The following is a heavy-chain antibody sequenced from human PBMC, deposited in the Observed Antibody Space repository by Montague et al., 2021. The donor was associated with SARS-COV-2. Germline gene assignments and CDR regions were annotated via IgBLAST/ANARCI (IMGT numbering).Heavy chain of an antibody. Sequence: CAISGDSVSSSSAACNWIRQSPSRVPEWLGRTYYRSKWYNDYAVSVKSRITINPDTSKNQFSLQLNSVTPEDTAVYYCASWRMVPYSSSWTTLYYYYGMDVGGQGTTVTVSS. CDR1: GDSVSSSSAA. V-gene: IGHV6-1*01. CDR2: TYYRSKWYN. CDR3: ASWRMVPYSSSWTTLYYYYGMDV. D-gene: IGHD6-13*01. J-gene: IGHJ6*02.